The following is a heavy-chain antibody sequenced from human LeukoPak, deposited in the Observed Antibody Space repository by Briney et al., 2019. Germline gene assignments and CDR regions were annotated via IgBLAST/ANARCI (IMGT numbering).Heavy chain of an antibody. CDR1: GFTFSSYE. D-gene: IGHD2-21*02. Sequence: GGSLRLSCAASGFTFSSYEMNWVRQAPGKGLEWVSYISSSGSTIYYADSVKGRFTISRDNAKNSLYLQMNGLRAEDTAVYYCASSPHIVVVTAHDAFDIWGQGTMVTVSS. CDR3: ASSPHIVVVTAHDAFDI. V-gene: IGHV3-48*03. J-gene: IGHJ3*02. CDR2: ISSSGSTI.